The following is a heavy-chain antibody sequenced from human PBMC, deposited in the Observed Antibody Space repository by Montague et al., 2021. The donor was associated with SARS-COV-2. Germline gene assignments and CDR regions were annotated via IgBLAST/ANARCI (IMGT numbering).Heavy chain of an antibody. CDR3: ARDTRIVGATTRLDY. Sequence: TLSLTCTVSGGSISSGGYYWSWIRQHPGKGLEWIGYIYYSGSTYYNPSLKSRVTISVDTSKHQFSLKLSSVTAADTAVYYCARDTRIVGATTRLDYWGQGTLVTVSS. V-gene: IGHV4-31*03. CDR2: IYYSGST. CDR1: GGSISSGGYY. D-gene: IGHD1-26*01. J-gene: IGHJ4*02.